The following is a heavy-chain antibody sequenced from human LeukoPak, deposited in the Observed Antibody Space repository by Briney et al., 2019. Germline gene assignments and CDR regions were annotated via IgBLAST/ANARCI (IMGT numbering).Heavy chain of an antibody. CDR3: ARVYYDFWSGFNTPTNWFDP. Sequence: PSETLSLTCTVSGGSISSSSYYWGWIRQPPGKGLEWIGSIYYSGSTYYNPSLKSRVTISVDTSKNQFSLKLSSVTAADTAVYYCARVYYDFWSGFNTPTNWFDPWGQGTLVTVSS. D-gene: IGHD3-3*01. J-gene: IGHJ5*02. CDR2: IYYSGST. CDR1: GGSISSSSYY. V-gene: IGHV4-39*07.